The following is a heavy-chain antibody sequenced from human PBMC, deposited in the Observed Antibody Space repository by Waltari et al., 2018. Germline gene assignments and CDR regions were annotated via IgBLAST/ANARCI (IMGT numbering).Heavy chain of an antibody. CDR1: GGSFSGYY. J-gene: IGHJ4*02. V-gene: IGHV4-34*01. D-gene: IGHD1-26*01. CDR3: ARGLKLRPFDY. CDR2: INHSGRT. Sequence: QVQLQQWGAGLLKPSETLSLTCAVYGGSFSGYYWSWIRQPPGKGLEWIGEINHSGRTNNNPSLKSRVTISGDTAKNQFSLKLGSVTAADTAVYYCARGLKLRPFDYWGQGTLVTVSS.